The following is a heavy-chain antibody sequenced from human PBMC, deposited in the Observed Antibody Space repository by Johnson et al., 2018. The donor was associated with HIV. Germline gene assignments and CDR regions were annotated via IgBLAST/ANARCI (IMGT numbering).Heavy chain of an antibody. V-gene: IGHV3-20*04. D-gene: IGHD1-26*01. Sequence: VQLVESGGGVVRPGGSLRLSCAASGFTFNDYGMSWVRQAPGKGLEWVSGINWNGGSIGYADSVKGRFTISRDNAKNSLYLQMNSLRAEDTAVYYCARSLPGRGSYYAFDIWGQGTMVTVSS. J-gene: IGHJ3*02. CDR1: GFTFNDYG. CDR2: INWNGGSI. CDR3: ARSLPGRGSYYAFDI.